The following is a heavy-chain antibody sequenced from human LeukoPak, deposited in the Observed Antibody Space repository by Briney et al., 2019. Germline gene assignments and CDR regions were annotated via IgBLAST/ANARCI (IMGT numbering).Heavy chain of an antibody. V-gene: IGHV3-21*01. CDR3: ARDPPYSSGWYSNWFDP. CDR2: ISSSSSYI. D-gene: IGHD6-19*01. CDR1: GFTFSSYS. J-gene: IGHJ5*02. Sequence: GGSLRLSCAASGFTFSSYSMNWVRQAPGKGLEWVSSISSSSSYIYYADSVKGRFTISRDNAKNSLYLQMNSLRAEDTAVYYCARDPPYSSGWYSNWFDPWGQGTLVTVSS.